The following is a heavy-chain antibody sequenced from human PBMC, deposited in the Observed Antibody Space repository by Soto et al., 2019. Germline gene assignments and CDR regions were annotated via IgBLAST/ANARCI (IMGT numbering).Heavy chain of an antibody. J-gene: IGHJ4*02. CDR2: IYYSGST. D-gene: IGHD3-22*01. CDR3: ARVFXRDDSSXYFAY. CDR1: GGSISSYY. V-gene: IGHV4-59*01. Sequence: SETLSLTCTVSGGSISSYYWSWIRQPPGKGLEWIGSIYYSGSTNYNPSLKSRVTISVDTSKNQFSLKLSSVTAADTAVYYCARVFXRDDSSXYFAYWGQGTLVTVSS.